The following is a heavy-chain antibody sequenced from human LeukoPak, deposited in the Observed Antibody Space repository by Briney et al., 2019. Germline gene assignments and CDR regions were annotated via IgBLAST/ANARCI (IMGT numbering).Heavy chain of an antibody. V-gene: IGHV4-59*08. CDR3: ARHKWELRYFDL. D-gene: IGHD1-26*01. J-gene: IGHJ2*01. Sequence: PSETLSLTCTVSGGSISSYYWSWIRQPPGKGLEWIGYIYYSGSTNYNPSLKSRVTISVDTSKNQFSQKLSSVTAADTAVYYCARHKWELRYFDLWGRGTLVTVSS. CDR1: GGSISSYY. CDR2: IYYSGST.